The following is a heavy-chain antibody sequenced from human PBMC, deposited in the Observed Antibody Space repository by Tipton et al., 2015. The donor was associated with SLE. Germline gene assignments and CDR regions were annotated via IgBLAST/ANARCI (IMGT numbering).Heavy chain of an antibody. CDR2: IYYSGST. V-gene: IGHV4-59*01. J-gene: IGHJ3*02. CDR3: AIYKPRNDAFDI. D-gene: IGHD1-1*01. Sequence: LRLSCTVSGGSINTYFWSWVRQPPGKGLEWLGHIYYSGSTDYNPSLKSRVTISVDRSKSQFSLDLSSVTAADTAVYYCAIYKPRNDAFDIWGQGTWVTVSS. CDR1: GGSINTYF.